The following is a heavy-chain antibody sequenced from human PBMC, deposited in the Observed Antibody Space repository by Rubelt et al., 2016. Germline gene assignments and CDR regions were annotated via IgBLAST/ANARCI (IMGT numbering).Heavy chain of an antibody. J-gene: IGHJ4*02. CDR1: GFPFGSYA. CDR2: ISGGGVST. D-gene: IGHD2-21*01. Sequence: VQLVESGGGVVQPGGSLRLSCAASGFPFGSYAMSWVRQAPGKGLEWVSGISGGGVSTMYADSVKGRFTISRDNSKNTLYLQMNSLRAEDTAVYYCARLARSNYVDYWGQGTLVTVSS. CDR3: ARLARSNYVDY. V-gene: IGHV3-23*04.